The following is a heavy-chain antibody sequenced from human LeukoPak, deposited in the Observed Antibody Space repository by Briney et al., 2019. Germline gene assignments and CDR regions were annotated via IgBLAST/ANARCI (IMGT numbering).Heavy chain of an antibody. Sequence: TASETLSLTCTVSSGSISSGGYYWSWIRQHPGKGLEWIGYIYYSGSTYYNPSLKSRVTISVDTSKNQFSLKLSSVTAADTAVYYCARAQDYDFWSGYKKNWFDPWGQGTLVTVSS. V-gene: IGHV4-31*03. D-gene: IGHD3-3*01. J-gene: IGHJ5*02. CDR3: ARAQDYDFWSGYKKNWFDP. CDR1: SGSISSGGYY. CDR2: IYYSGST.